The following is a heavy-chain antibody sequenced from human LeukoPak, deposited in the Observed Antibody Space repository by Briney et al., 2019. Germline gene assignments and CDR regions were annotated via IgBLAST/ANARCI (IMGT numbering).Heavy chain of an antibody. D-gene: IGHD3-22*01. CDR2: IYSGGST. J-gene: IGHJ4*02. CDR1: GFTVSSNY. V-gene: IGHV3-53*01. Sequence: GGSLRLSCAASGFTVSSNYMSWVRQAPGKGLEWVSVIYSGGSTYYADSVKGRFTISRDNSKNTLYLQMNSLRAEDTAVYCCARSVVDYYDSSGYYMDWYLDYWGQGTLVTVSS. CDR3: ARSVVDYYDSSGYYMDWYLDY.